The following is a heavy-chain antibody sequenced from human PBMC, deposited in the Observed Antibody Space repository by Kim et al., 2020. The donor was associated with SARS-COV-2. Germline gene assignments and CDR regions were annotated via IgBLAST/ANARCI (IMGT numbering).Heavy chain of an antibody. CDR1: GFTFSSYA. D-gene: IGHD1-20*01. CDR2: IWYDGSNK. V-gene: IGHV3-33*06. CDR3: AKEVDNWNPPFFDY. Sequence: GGSLRLSCAASGFTFSSYAMHWVRQAPGKGLEWVAVIWYDGSNKYYADSVKGRFTISRDNSKNTLYLQMNSLRAEDTAVYYCAKEVDNWNPPFFDYWGQGTLVTVSS. J-gene: IGHJ4*02.